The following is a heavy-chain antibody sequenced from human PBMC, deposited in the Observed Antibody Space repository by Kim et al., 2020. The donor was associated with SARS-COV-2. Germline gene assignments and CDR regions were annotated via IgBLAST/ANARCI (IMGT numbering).Heavy chain of an antibody. D-gene: IGHD3-22*01. CDR1: GGSISSYY. CDR3: ARGPYYYDSSGYYYDY. Sequence: SETLSLTCTVSGGSISSYYWSWIRQPPGKGLAWIGYIYSTGSTNYNPSLTSRVTISVDTSKNQFSLKLSSVIAADTAVYYCARGPYYYDSSGYYYDYWG. V-gene: IGHV4-59*01. J-gene: IGHJ4*01. CDR2: IYSTGST.